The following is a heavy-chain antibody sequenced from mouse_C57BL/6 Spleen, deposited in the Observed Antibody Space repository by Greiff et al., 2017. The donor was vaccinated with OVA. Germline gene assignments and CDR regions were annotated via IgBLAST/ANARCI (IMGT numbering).Heavy chain of an antibody. CDR1: GYTFTDYE. Sequence: QVHVKQSGAELVRPGASVTLSCKASGYTFTDYEMHWVKQTPVHGLEWIGAIDPETGGTAYNQKFKGKAILTADKSSSTAYMELRSLTSEDSAVYYCTPPYYSNSAWFAYWGQGTLVTVSA. D-gene: IGHD2-5*01. CDR2: IDPETGGT. V-gene: IGHV1-15*01. CDR3: TPPYYSNSAWFAY. J-gene: IGHJ3*01.